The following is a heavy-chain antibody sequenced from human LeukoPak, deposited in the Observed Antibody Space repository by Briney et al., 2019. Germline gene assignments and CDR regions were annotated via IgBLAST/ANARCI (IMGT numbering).Heavy chain of an antibody. J-gene: IGHJ5*02. CDR3: AKEGYDFWSGPTGFDP. V-gene: IGHV3-23*01. CDR1: GFTFSSYA. CDR2: ISGSGGST. D-gene: IGHD3-3*01. Sequence: GGSLRLSCAASGFTFSSYAMSWVRQAPGKGLEWVSAISGSGGSTYYADSVKGRFTISRDNSKNTLYLQMNSLRAEDTAVHYCAKEGYDFWSGPTGFDPWGQGTLVTVSS.